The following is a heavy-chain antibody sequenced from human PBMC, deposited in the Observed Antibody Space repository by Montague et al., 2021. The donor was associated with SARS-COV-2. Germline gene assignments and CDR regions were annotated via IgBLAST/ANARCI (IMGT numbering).Heavy chain of an antibody. J-gene: IGHJ3*02. CDR1: GGSISSYY. CDR2: IYYSGST. CDR3: ARQIPLRTHIVVVTALLGGAFDI. V-gene: IGHV4-59*08. Sequence: SETLSLTCTVSGGSISSYYWSWIRQPPGKGLEWIGYIYYSGSTNYNPSPKSRVTISIDTSKNQFSLKLSSVTAADTAVYYCARQIPLRTHIVVVTALLGGAFDIWGQGTMVTVSS. D-gene: IGHD2-21*02.